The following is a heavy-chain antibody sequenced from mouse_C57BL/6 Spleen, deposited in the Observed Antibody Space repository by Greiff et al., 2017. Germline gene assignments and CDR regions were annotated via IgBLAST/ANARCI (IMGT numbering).Heavy chain of an antibody. V-gene: IGHV1-26*01. Sequence: VQLQQSGPELVKPGASVKISCKASGYTFTDYYMNWVKQSHGKSLEWIGDINPNNGGTSYNQKFKGKATLTVDKSSSTAYMELRSLTSEDSAVXYCARYDYRDYWGQGTTLTVSS. CDR3: ARYDYRDY. J-gene: IGHJ2*01. CDR1: GYTFTDYY. CDR2: INPNNGGT.